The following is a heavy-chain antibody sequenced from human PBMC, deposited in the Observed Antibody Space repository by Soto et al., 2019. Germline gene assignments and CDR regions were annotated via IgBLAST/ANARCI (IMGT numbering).Heavy chain of an antibody. Sequence: QVQVMESGGGVVQPGRSLRLSCAASGFTFNNYAIHWVRQAPGKGLEWVASISYDGRNKYYAESVKGRFTFSRDNSNNTLYLQMNSLRAEETAVYYCARGPIALSGFYWGQGTLVTVS. CDR3: ARGPIALSGFY. J-gene: IGHJ4*02. V-gene: IGHV3-30-3*01. CDR1: GFTFNNYA. D-gene: IGHD6-19*01. CDR2: ISYDGRNK.